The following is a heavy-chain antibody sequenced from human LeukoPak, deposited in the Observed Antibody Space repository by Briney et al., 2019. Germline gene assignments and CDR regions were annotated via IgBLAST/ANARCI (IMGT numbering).Heavy chain of an antibody. CDR3: AREGDIVVVPAATTFDY. CDR2: IYTSGST. CDR1: GGSLSSYY. D-gene: IGHD2-2*01. J-gene: IGHJ4*02. V-gene: IGHV4-4*07. Sequence: PSETLSLTCTVSGGSLSSYYWSWIRQPAGKGLEWIGRIYTSGSTNYNPSLKSRVTMSVDTSKNQFSMKLSSVTAADTAVYYCAREGDIVVVPAATTFDYWGQGTLVTVSS.